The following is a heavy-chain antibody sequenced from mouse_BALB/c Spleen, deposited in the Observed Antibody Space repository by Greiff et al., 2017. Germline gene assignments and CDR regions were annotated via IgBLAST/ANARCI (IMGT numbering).Heavy chain of an antibody. V-gene: IGHV1-87*01. J-gene: IGHJ3*01. CDR2: IYPGDGDT. Sequence: VQLQQSGAELARPGASVKLSCKASGYTFTSYWMQWVKQRPGQGLEWIGAIYPGDGDTRYTQKFKGKATLTADKSSSTAYMQLSSLASEDSAVYYCARTKGDGYHVGFAYWGQGTLVTVSA. D-gene: IGHD2-3*01. CDR3: ARTKGDGYHVGFAY. CDR1: GYTFTSYW.